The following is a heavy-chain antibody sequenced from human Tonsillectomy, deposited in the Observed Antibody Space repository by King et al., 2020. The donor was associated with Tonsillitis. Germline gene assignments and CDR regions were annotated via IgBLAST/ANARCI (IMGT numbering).Heavy chain of an antibody. Sequence: VQLVESGGGVVQPGRSLRLSCAASGFTFSNYVMHWVRQAPGKGLEWVAVISYDVNNKYYADSVKGRFTISRDNSKNTLFLQMNSLKPEETAVYYCARYDYWGQGTLVTVSS. V-gene: IGHV3-30-3*01. J-gene: IGHJ4*02. CDR3: ARYDY. CDR2: ISYDVNNK. CDR1: GFTFSNYV.